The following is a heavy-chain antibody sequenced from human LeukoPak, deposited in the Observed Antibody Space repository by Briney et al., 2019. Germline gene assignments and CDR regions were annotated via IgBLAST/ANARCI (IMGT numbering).Heavy chain of an antibody. J-gene: IGHJ5*02. CDR1: GFTFSSYA. V-gene: IGHV3-23*01. Sequence: GGSLRLSCAASGFTFSSYAMSWVRPAPGKGLEWVSAISGSGGSTYYADSVTGRFTISRDNSKNTLYLQMNSLRADDTAVYYCAKPYSSSSGWFDPWGQGTLVTVSS. D-gene: IGHD6-6*01. CDR3: AKPYSSSSGWFDP. CDR2: ISGSGGST.